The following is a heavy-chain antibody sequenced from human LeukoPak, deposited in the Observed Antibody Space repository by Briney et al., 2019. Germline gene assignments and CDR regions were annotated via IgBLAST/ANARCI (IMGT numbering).Heavy chain of an antibody. CDR3: ARVLAAAGNNWFDP. CDR2: IYYTGNA. CDR1: GGSISSGGYS. D-gene: IGHD6-13*01. J-gene: IGHJ5*02. V-gene: IGHV4-30-4*07. Sequence: PSETLSLTCAVSGGSISSGGYSWSWIRQPPGKAMEFIAYIYYTGNAYFNPSLKSRVTISVDTSKNQFSLKLSSVTAADTAVYYCARVLAAAGNNWFDPWGQGTLVTVSS.